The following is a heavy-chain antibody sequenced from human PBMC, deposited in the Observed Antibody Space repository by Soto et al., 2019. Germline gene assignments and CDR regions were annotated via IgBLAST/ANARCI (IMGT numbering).Heavy chain of an antibody. CDR3: ARERSCSGGSCYYRWFDP. CDR1: GGTFSSYA. D-gene: IGHD2-15*01. CDR2: IIPIFGTT. J-gene: IGHJ5*02. Sequence: QVQLVQSGAEVKKPGSSVKVSCKASGGTFSSYAISWVRQAPGQGLEWMGGIIPIFGTTNYAQKFQGRVTITADESTSTAYMELSSLRSEDTAVYYCARERSCSGGSCYYRWFDPWGQGTLVTVSS. V-gene: IGHV1-69*01.